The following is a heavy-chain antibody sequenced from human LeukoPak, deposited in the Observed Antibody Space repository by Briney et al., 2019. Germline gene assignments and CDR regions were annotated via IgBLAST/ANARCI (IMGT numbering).Heavy chain of an antibody. J-gene: IGHJ6*03. D-gene: IGHD3-22*01. CDR3: AKGAEEGVVITTVYYYYMDV. CDR2: ISGSGDST. V-gene: IGHV3-23*01. Sequence: GGSLRLSCAASGFTFSSHGMSWVRQAPGKGLEWVSLISGSGDSTYYADSVKGRFTVSRDNSKNTLYLQVNSLRAEDTAVYYCAKGAEEGVVITTVYYYYMDVWGKGTTVTISS. CDR1: GFTFSSHG.